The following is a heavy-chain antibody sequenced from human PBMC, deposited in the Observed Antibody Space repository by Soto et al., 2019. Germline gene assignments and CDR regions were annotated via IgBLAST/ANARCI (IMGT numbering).Heavy chain of an antibody. CDR3: ARDRLIAVTGLLRN. CDR2: ISAYDDKT. Sequence: QVQLVQSGAEVKKPGASVKVSCKTSGYPFTSYGINWVRQAPGQGPEWMGWISAYDDKTIYSQKFQGRVTLTADTSTTTAYRELRGLRFEDTAVYYCARDRLIAVTGLLRNWGQGTLVTVSS. J-gene: IGHJ4*02. CDR1: GYPFTSYG. D-gene: IGHD6-19*01. V-gene: IGHV1-18*01.